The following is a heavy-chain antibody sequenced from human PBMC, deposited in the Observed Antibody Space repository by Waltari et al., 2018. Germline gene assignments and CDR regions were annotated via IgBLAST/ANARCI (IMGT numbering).Heavy chain of an antibody. CDR2: INHSGST. CDR1: GGPFNDYY. Sequence: QVQLQQWGAGLLKPSETLSHTCVAYGGPFNDYYWSWIRQPPGKGLEWIGEINHSGSTSYTPSLKSRVSMSVDTPMNRFSLRLRSVTAADTAVYYCTRSPSIASRSRWFDPWGQGTLVTVSS. CDR3: TRSPSIASRSRWFDP. D-gene: IGHD6-6*01. J-gene: IGHJ5*02. V-gene: IGHV4-34*01.